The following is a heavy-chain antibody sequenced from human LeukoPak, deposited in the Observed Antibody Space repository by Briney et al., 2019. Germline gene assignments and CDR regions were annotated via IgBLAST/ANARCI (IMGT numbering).Heavy chain of an antibody. J-gene: IGHJ4*02. CDR3: ARDRAGGYSSSWYGVDY. CDR2: INPSGGST. D-gene: IGHD6-13*01. Sequence: ASVKVSCKASGYTFTSYYMHWVRQAPGQGLERMGIINPSGGSTSYAQKFQGRVTMTRDTSTSTVYMELSSLRSEDTAVYYCARDRAGGYSSSWYGVDYWGQGTLVTVSS. CDR1: GYTFTSYY. V-gene: IGHV1-46*01.